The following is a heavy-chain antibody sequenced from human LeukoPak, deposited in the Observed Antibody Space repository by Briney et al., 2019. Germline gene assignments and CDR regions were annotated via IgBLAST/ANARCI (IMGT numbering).Heavy chain of an antibody. CDR3: ARADIAWNPAYY. Sequence: ETLSLTCTVSGGSISSSSYYWGWIRQPPGKGLEWIGSIYYSGSTYYNPSLKSRVTFSINKSQNQVFLNLGSVTAADTAVYYCARADIAWNPAYYWGQGTLAIVSS. CDR2: IYYSGST. D-gene: IGHD1-1*01. V-gene: IGHV4-39*07. J-gene: IGHJ4*02. CDR1: GGSISSSSYY.